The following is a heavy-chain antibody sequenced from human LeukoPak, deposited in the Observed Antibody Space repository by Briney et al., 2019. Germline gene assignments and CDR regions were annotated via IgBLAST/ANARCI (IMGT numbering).Heavy chain of an antibody. D-gene: IGHD6-13*01. V-gene: IGHV3-66*01. CDR3: SRGIATGIDFFDP. CDR2: INGTAINT. J-gene: IGHJ5*02. Sequence: GGSLRLSCAASGFTVSSNYMSWVRQAPGKGLEWVSAINGTAINTVYADSVKGRFTISRDNAKNSLYLQMNSLRAEDTALYYCSRGIATGIDFFDPWGQGTLVTVSS. CDR1: GFTVSSNY.